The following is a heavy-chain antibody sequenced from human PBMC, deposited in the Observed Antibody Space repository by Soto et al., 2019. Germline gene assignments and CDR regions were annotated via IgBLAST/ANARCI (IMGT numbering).Heavy chain of an antibody. V-gene: IGHV3-74*01. Sequence: QPGGSLRLSCAASGFTFSSYWMHWVRQAPGKGLVWVSRINSDGSSTSYADSVKGRFTISRDNAKNTLYLQMNSLRAEDTAVYYCAREPATHYYYGMDVWGQGTTVTVSS. D-gene: IGHD2-2*01. CDR3: AREPATHYYYGMDV. CDR2: INSDGSST. J-gene: IGHJ6*02. CDR1: GFTFSSYW.